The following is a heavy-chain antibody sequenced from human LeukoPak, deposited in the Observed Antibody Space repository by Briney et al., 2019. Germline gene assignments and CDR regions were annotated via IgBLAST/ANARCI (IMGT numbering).Heavy chain of an antibody. D-gene: IGHD6-25*01. CDR1: GFIFSSYN. CDR3: ARGRSFLRANAAFDY. J-gene: IGHJ4*02. V-gene: IGHV3-48*04. Sequence: GGSLRLSCAASGFIFSSYNMNWVRQAPGKGLEWISHISSSPSTIYDADSVKGRFTISRDSAKNSLFLQMISLRAEDTAVYYCARGRSFLRANAAFDYWGPGTLVTVSS. CDR2: ISSSPSTI.